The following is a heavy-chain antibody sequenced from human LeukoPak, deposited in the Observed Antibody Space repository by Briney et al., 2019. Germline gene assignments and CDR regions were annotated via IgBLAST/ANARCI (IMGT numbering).Heavy chain of an antibody. Sequence: PGGSLRLSCAASGFTFSSYSMNWVRQAPGKGLEWVSSISSSSSYIYYADSVKGRFTISRDNAKNSLYLQMNSLRAEDTAVYYYARSWFGDLYYFDYWGQGTLVTVSS. CDR2: ISSSSSYI. D-gene: IGHD3-10*01. V-gene: IGHV3-21*01. CDR1: GFTFSSYS. J-gene: IGHJ4*02. CDR3: ARSWFGDLYYFDY.